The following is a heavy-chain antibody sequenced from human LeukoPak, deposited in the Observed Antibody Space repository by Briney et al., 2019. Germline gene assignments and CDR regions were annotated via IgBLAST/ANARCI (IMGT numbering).Heavy chain of an antibody. V-gene: IGHV4-39*01. Sequence: PSETLSLTCTVSGGSISSSDYYWGWIRQPPGKGLEWIGSIYYSGSTYYNPSLKSRVTISVDTSKNQFSLKLSSVTAADTAVYYCARLSVRGELLDYWGQGTLVTVSS. CDR3: ARLSVRGELLDY. J-gene: IGHJ4*02. CDR1: GGSISSSDYY. CDR2: IYYSGST. D-gene: IGHD1-26*01.